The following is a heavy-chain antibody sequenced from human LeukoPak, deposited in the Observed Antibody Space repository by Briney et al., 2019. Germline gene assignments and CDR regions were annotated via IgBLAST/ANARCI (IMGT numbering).Heavy chain of an antibody. D-gene: IGHD3-3*01. CDR2: ISAYNGNT. CDR3: ARNYDFWSGYEEYYFDY. CDR1: GYTFTSYG. J-gene: IGHJ4*02. Sequence: ASVKVSCKASGYTFTSYGISWVRQAPGQGLEWMGWISAYNGNTNYAQELQGRVTMTTDTSTSTAYMELRSLRSDDTAVYYCARNYDFWSGYEEYYFDYWGQGTLVTVSS. V-gene: IGHV1-18*01.